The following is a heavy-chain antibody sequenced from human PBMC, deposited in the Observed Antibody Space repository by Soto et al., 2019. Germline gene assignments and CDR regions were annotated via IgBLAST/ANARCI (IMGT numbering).Heavy chain of an antibody. CDR3: ARDSRYSSSWPAGFEY. J-gene: IGHJ4*02. D-gene: IGHD6-13*01. CDR1: GFTFSSYG. Sequence: LRLSFAASGFTFSSYGMHWVRQAPGMGLEWVAVIWYDGSNKYYADSVKGRFTISRDNSKNTLYLQMNSLRAEDTAVYYCARDSRYSSSWPAGFEYWGQGTLDSVSS. CDR2: IWYDGSNK. V-gene: IGHV3-33*01.